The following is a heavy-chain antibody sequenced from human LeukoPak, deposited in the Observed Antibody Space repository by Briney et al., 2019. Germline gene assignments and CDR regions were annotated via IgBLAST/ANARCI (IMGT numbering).Heavy chain of an antibody. Sequence: ASVKVPCKASGYTFTSYAMHWVRQAPGQRLEWMGWINAGNGSTKYSQKFQGRVTMTRDTSASTVYMELSSLRSEDTAVYYCARSGTTVTTYYFDHWGQGTLVTVSS. CDR3: ARSGTTVTTYYFDH. CDR1: GYTFTSYA. J-gene: IGHJ4*02. D-gene: IGHD4-11*01. CDR2: INAGNGST. V-gene: IGHV1-3*01.